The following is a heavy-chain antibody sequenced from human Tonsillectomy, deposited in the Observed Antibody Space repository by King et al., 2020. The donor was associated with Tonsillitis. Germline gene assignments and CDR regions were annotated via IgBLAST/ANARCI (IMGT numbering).Heavy chain of an antibody. Sequence: LVESGGGVVQPGRSLRLSCAASGFTFSSYGMHWVRQAPGKGLEWVAVISYDGSNKYYADSVKGRFTISRDNSKNTLYLQMNSLRAEDTAVYYCAKTAAAGGDFDYWGQGTLVTVSS. CDR2: ISYDGSNK. CDR1: GFTFSSYG. D-gene: IGHD6-13*01. V-gene: IGHV3-30*18. CDR3: AKTAAAGGDFDY. J-gene: IGHJ4*02.